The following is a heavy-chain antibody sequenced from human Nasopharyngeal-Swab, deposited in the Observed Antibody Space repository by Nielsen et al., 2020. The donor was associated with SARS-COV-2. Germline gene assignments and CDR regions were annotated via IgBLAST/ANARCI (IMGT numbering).Heavy chain of an antibody. CDR3: ARGSFDYYYGMDV. Sequence: RGCTCLASAVSGTTVSSNYMSWVRQAPGKGLEWVSVIYSGGSTYYADSVKGRFTISRDNSKNTLYLQMNSLRAEDTAVYYCARGSFDYYYGMDVWGQGTTVTVSS. CDR1: GTTVSSNY. CDR2: IYSGGST. V-gene: IGHV3-53*01. J-gene: IGHJ6*02.